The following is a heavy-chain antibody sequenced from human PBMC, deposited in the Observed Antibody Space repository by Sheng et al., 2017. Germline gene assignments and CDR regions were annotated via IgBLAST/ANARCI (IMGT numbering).Heavy chain of an antibody. CDR3: ARDMTKYSGYDWPSR. J-gene: IGHJ4*02. CDR2: INPNSGGT. D-gene: IGHD5-12*01. Sequence: QVQLVQSGAEMKKPGASVKVSCKASGYTFTGYYMHWVRQAPGQGLEWMGRINPNSGGTNYAQKFQGRVTMTRDTSISTAYMELSRLRSDDTAVYYCARDMTKYSGYDWPSRWGQGTLVTVSS. V-gene: IGHV1-2*06. CDR1: GYTFTGYY.